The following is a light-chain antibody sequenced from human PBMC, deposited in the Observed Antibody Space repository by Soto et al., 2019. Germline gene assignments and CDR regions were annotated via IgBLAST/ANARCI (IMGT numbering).Light chain of an antibody. Sequence: EIVMTQSPATLSLSPGERATLSCRASQSVSSNLVWYLQKPGQAPRLLTYDTSTRATNVPARFSGSGSETEFTLTISGLQSEDFGIYYCHHYNNWPPRNTFGQGTKLEIK. CDR1: QSVSSN. V-gene: IGKV3-15*01. J-gene: IGKJ2*01. CDR2: DTS. CDR3: HHYNNWPPRNT.